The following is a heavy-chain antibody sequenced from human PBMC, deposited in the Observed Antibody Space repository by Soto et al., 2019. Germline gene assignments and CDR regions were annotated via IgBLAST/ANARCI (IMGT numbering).Heavy chain of an antibody. D-gene: IGHD3-22*01. CDR2: MSYDGGNK. J-gene: IGHJ4*02. Sequence: PGGSLRLSCAASGFTFSNYDMHWVRQAPGKGLEWVALMSYDGGNKYYADSLKGRFTISRDNSKNTLYLQMNSLRAEDTAVYYCAKHVRPRYYYDTTGYYRDYWGQGTLVTVSS. CDR3: AKHVRPRYYYDTTGYYRDY. V-gene: IGHV3-30*18. CDR1: GFTFSNYD.